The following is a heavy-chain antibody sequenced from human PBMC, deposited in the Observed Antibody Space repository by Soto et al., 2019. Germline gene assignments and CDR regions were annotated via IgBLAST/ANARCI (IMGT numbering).Heavy chain of an antibody. J-gene: IGHJ4*02. Sequence: GGSLRLSCAASGFTFSSYSMNWVRQAPGKGLEWVSSISSRSSYIYYADSVKGRFTISRDNAKNSLYLQMNSLRAEDTAVYYCARDAGENYDFWRGYYLPDYWGQGPQVTVSS. D-gene: IGHD3-3*01. V-gene: IGHV3-21*01. CDR2: ISSRSSYI. CDR1: GFTFSSYS. CDR3: ARDAGENYDFWRGYYLPDY.